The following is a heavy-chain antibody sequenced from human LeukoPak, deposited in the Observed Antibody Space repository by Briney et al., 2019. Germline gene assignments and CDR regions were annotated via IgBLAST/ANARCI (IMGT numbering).Heavy chain of an antibody. D-gene: IGHD4-11*01. Sequence: GGSLRLSCAASGFTFSDYYMSRIRQAPGKGLEWVSYISSSGSTIYYADSVKGRFTISRDNAKNSLYLQMNSLRAEDTAVYYCARGEYSNYAGLYYYYYYGMDVWGQGTTVTVSS. CDR2: ISSSGSTI. V-gene: IGHV3-11*01. CDR3: ARGEYSNYAGLYYYYYYGMDV. J-gene: IGHJ6*02. CDR1: GFTFSDYY.